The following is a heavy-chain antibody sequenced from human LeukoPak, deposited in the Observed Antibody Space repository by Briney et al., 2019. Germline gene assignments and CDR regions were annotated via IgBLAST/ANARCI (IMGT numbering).Heavy chain of an antibody. J-gene: IGHJ4*02. CDR2: IYTSGST. CDR3: ARTLLGIDYGSGSYDFDY. CDR1: GGSISSYY. Sequence: SETLSLTCTVSGGSISSYYWSWIRQPAGKGLEWIGRIYTSGSTNYNPSLKSRVTISVDTSKNQFSLKLSSVTAADTAVYYCARTLLGIDYGSGSYDFDYWGQGTLVTVSS. D-gene: IGHD3-10*01. V-gene: IGHV4-4*07.